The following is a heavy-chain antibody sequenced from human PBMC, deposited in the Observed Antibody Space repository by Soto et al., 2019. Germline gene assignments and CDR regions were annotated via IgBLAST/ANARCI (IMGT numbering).Heavy chain of an antibody. J-gene: IGHJ6*03. CDR1: GGSFSGYY. CDR2: INHSGST. CDR3: ARSRGYCSGGSCPAYYMDV. Sequence: SETLSLTCAVYGGSFSGYYWSWIRQPPGKGLKWIGEINHSGSTNYNPSHKSRVTISVDKSKNQFSLKLSSVTAADTAVYYCARSRGYCSGGSCPAYYMDVWGKGTTVTVSS. V-gene: IGHV4-34*01. D-gene: IGHD2-15*01.